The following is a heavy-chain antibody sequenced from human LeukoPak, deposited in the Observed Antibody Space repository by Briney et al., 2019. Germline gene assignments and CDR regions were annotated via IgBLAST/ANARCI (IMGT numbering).Heavy chain of an antibody. J-gene: IGHJ5*02. D-gene: IGHD3-16*01. CDR2: ISAYNGHT. Sequence: RASVKVSCKASGYTFTSYGISWVRQAPGQGLEWMGWISAYNGHTNYAQKIQGRVTMTTDTSTNTAYMELRSLRADDTAVYYCARNLWESYSVWFDTWGQGTLVTVSS. V-gene: IGHV1-18*01. CDR1: GYTFTSYG. CDR3: ARNLWESYSVWFDT.